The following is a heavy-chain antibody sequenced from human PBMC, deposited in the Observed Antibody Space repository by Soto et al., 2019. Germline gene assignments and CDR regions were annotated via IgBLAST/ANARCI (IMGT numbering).Heavy chain of an antibody. CDR1: GGSISSSSYY. CDR3: ARGEMATIPLDY. V-gene: IGHV4-39*01. J-gene: IGHJ4*02. Sequence: QLQLQESGPGLVKPSETLSLTCTVSGGSISSSSYYWGWIRQPPGKGLEWIGSIYYSGSTYYNPSLKSRVTISVDTSKNQFSLKLSSVTAADTAVYYCARGEMATIPLDYWGQGTLVTVSS. CDR2: IYYSGST. D-gene: IGHD5-12*01.